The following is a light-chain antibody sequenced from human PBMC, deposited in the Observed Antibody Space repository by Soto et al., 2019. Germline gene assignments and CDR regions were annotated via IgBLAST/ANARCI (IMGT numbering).Light chain of an antibody. CDR1: QSVGNY. CDR3: QQRADWPIT. J-gene: IGKJ5*01. CDR2: DAS. Sequence: EIVLTQSPATLSLSPGERATLSCGASQSVGNYLVWYQQIPGQAPRLLISDASNRATGIPARFSGSGSGTDFTLTISSLEPEDFAVYYCQQRADWPITFGQGTRLEIK. V-gene: IGKV3-11*01.